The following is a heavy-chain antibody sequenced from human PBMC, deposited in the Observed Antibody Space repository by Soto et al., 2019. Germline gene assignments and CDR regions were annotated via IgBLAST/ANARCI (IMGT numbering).Heavy chain of an antibody. V-gene: IGHV3-9*01. J-gene: IGHJ6*02. CDR2: ISWNSGSI. CDR3: AKSDQLLSTYYYGMDV. D-gene: IGHD2-2*01. CDR1: GFTFDDYA. Sequence: PGGSLRLSCAASGFTFDDYAMHWVRQAQGKGLEWVSGISWNSGSIGYADSVKGRFTISRDNAKNSLYLQMNSLRAEDTALYYCAKSDQLLSTYYYGMDVWGQGTTVTVSS.